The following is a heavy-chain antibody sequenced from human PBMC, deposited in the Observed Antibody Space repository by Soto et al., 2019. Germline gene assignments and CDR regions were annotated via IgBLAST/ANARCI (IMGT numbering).Heavy chain of an antibody. CDR1: GGSISSSSYY. D-gene: IGHD6-13*01. Sequence: SETLSLTCTVSGGSISSSSYYWGWIRQPPGKGLEWIGSIYYSGSTYYNPSLKSRVTISVDTSKNQFSLKLSSVTAADTAVYYCARQGIGQQLPPPFYYYGMDVWGQGTTVTV. V-gene: IGHV4-39*01. CDR2: IYYSGST. CDR3: ARQGIGQQLPPPFYYYGMDV. J-gene: IGHJ6*02.